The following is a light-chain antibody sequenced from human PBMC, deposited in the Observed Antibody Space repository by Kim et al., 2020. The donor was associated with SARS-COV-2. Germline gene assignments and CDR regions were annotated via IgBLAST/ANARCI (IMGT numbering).Light chain of an antibody. CDR1: QSVSSSY. CDR3: QQYGSSPYT. J-gene: IGKJ2*01. CDR2: GAS. V-gene: IGKV3-20*01. Sequence: LSPGATSTPSCRASQSVSSSYLAWYQQKPSQAPRLLIYGASSRATGIPDRFSGSGSGTDFTLTISRLEPEDFAVYYCQQYGSSPYTFGQGTKLEIK.